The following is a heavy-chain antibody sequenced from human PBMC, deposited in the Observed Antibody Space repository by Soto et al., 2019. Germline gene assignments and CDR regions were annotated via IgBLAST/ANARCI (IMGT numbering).Heavy chain of an antibody. CDR2: ISGSDGST. CDR3: AKGGSAAGTDYYYGMDV. Sequence: PGGSLRLSCAASGFTFAGYAMSWVRQAPGKGLEWVSAISGSDGSTYYADSVKGRVTISRDNSRNTMYLQMNSLRAEDTAVYYCAKGGSAAGTDYYYGMDVWGQGTTVTVS. V-gene: IGHV3-23*01. J-gene: IGHJ6*02. CDR1: GFTFAGYA. D-gene: IGHD6-13*01.